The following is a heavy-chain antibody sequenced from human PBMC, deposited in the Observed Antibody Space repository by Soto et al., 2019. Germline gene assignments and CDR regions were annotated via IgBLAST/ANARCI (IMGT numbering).Heavy chain of an antibody. D-gene: IGHD3-22*01. CDR1: GGAFSSYA. Sequence: VASVKDSFKASGGAFSSYAISCVRQAPGQGLEWMGGIIPIFGTANYAQKFQGRVTITADESTSTAYMELSSLRSEDTAVYYCAREYGGYYDSSGYSWFDPWGQGTLVTVSS. CDR3: AREYGGYYDSSGYSWFDP. CDR2: IIPIFGTA. V-gene: IGHV1-69*13. J-gene: IGHJ5*02.